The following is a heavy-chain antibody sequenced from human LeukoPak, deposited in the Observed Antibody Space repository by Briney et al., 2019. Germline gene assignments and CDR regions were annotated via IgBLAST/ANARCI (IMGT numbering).Heavy chain of an antibody. Sequence: PGGSLRLSCKGVGFSIASHWIGWVRQMSGKGLEWMGSIYPGDSDTSYSPSFQRLVTISADKSINTAYLQWNSLKASDTAMFYCARLSKNYYFDYWGQGTPVTVSS. CDR2: IYPGDSDT. CDR3: ARLSKNYYFDY. D-gene: IGHD5/OR15-5a*01. V-gene: IGHV5-51*01. J-gene: IGHJ4*02. CDR1: GFSIASHW.